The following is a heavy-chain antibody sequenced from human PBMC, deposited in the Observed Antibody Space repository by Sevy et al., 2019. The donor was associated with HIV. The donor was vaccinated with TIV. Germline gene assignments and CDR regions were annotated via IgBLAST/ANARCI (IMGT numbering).Heavy chain of an antibody. Sequence: ASVKVSCKAYGYTFNSYGISWVRQAPGQGLEWMGWISAYNGYSNHAQKVKGRVTMTTDTSTSTAYLELRSLTSDDMAVYFCARGGWNALHGMDVWGQGTAVTVSS. CDR2: ISAYNGYS. CDR3: ARGGWNALHGMDV. V-gene: IGHV1-18*03. J-gene: IGHJ6*02. CDR1: GYTFNSYG. D-gene: IGHD1-1*01.